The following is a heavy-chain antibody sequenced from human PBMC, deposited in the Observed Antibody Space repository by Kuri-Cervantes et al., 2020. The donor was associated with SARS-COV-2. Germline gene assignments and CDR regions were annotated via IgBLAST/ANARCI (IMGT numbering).Heavy chain of an antibody. V-gene: IGHV3-30-3*01. CDR2: ISYDGSNK. J-gene: IGHJ4*02. CDR3: ARGMGAGATSWSFDY. CDR1: GFTFSSHA. D-gene: IGHD1-26*01. Sequence: GGSLRLSCAASGFTFSSHAMHWVRQAPGKGLEWVAVISYDGSNKYYADSVKGRFTISRDNSKNTLYLQMNSLRAEDTAVYYCARGMGAGATSWSFDYWGQGTLVTVSS.